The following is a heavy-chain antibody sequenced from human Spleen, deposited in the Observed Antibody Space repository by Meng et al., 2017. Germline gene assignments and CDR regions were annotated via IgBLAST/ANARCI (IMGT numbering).Heavy chain of an antibody. V-gene: IGHV5-51*01. CDR1: GYSFTTFW. CDR2: IYPGDSDT. D-gene: IGHD5-18*01. J-gene: IGHJ6*02. Sequence: GESLKISCQGSGYSFTTFWIGWVRQMPGKGLEWMGIIYPGDSDTRYSPSFQGQVTISADKSINTAYLQWSSLKASDTAMYYCARVDTSMVTIDYYYYYGLDVWGQGTTVTVSS. CDR3: ARVDTSMVTIDYYYYYGLDV.